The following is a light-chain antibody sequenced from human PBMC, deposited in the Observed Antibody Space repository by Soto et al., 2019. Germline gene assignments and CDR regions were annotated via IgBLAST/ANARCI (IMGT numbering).Light chain of an antibody. Sequence: DIQMTQSPSTLSASVGDRVTITCRASQSISSWLAWYQQKPGKAPELLIYDASSLESGVPSRFSGSGSGTEFTLTISSLQPEDFATYYCQQLHDYPITFGQGTRLEIK. J-gene: IGKJ5*01. CDR2: DAS. V-gene: IGKV1-5*01. CDR3: QQLHDYPIT. CDR1: QSISSW.